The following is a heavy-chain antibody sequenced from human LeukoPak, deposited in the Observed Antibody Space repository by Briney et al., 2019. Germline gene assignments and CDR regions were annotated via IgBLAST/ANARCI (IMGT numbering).Heavy chain of an antibody. D-gene: IGHD6-25*01. J-gene: IGHJ4*02. Sequence: PGGSLRLSCAASGFTFSSYAMHWVRRAPGKALEWVATISSDGGNRYYADSVKGRFTISRDNSKNTLYLQMNSPRAEDTAVYYCANEALIAPVDYWGQGTLVTVSS. CDR3: ANEALIAPVDY. CDR1: GFTFSSYA. V-gene: IGHV3-30-3*02. CDR2: ISSDGGNR.